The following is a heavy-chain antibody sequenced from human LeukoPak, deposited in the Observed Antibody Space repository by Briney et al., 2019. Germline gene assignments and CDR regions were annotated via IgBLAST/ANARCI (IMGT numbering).Heavy chain of an antibody. V-gene: IGHV4-4*09. J-gene: IGHJ4*02. CDR3: AGGSTAMVPY. CDR1: DGSFSDYY. CDR2: IWTGESA. Sequence: TSETLSLTCTVSDGSFSDYYWSWIRQPPGKGLEWIGRIWTGESANYHPSLKSRVAISVDTSKNQFSLKLSSVTAADTAMYYCAGGSTAMVPYWGQGTLVTVSS. D-gene: IGHD5-18*01.